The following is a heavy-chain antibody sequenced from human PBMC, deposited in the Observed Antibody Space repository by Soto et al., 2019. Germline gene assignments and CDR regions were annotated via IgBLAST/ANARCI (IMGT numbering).Heavy chain of an antibody. CDR3: ARVVVAAGGMDV. V-gene: IGHV1-8*01. CDR2: MNPNSGNT. J-gene: IGHJ6*02. CDR1: GYTFTSYD. D-gene: IGHD2-15*01. Sequence: ASVKVSSKASGYTFTSYDINWVRQATGQGLEWMGWMNPNSGNTGYAQKFQGRVTMTRNTSISTAYMELSSLRSEDTAVYYCARVVVAAGGMDVWGQGTTVTVSS.